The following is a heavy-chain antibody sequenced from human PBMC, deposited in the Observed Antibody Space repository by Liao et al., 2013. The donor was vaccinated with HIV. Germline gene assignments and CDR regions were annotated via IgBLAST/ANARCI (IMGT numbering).Heavy chain of an antibody. CDR1: GGSFSGYY. CDR2: INHSGGT. Sequence: QVHLQQWGAGLLKPSETLSLTCAVYGGSFSGYYWSWIRQSPGKGLEWIGEINHSGGTKYSPSLKSRVTISADTSKNQFSLKLRSVTAADTAVYYCAREGSSSWDDNYYYYYYMDVWGKGTTVTVSS. V-gene: IGHV4-34*01. J-gene: IGHJ6*03. CDR3: AREGSSSWDDNYYYYYYMDV. D-gene: IGHD6-13*01.